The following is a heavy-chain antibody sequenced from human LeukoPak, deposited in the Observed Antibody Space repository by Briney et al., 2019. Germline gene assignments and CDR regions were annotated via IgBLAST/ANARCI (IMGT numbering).Heavy chain of an antibody. CDR2: INPNSGGT. CDR1: GYTFTGYY. Sequence: GASVKVSCKASGYTFTGYYMHWVRQASGQGLEWMGWINPNSGGTNYAQKFQGRVTMTRDTSISTAYMELSRLRSDDTAVYYCARDQGYPYYYYGMDVWGQGTTVTVSS. D-gene: IGHD2-15*01. V-gene: IGHV1-2*02. J-gene: IGHJ6*02. CDR3: ARDQGYPYYYYGMDV.